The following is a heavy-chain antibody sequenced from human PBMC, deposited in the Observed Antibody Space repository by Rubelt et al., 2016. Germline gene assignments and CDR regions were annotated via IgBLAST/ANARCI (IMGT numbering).Heavy chain of an antibody. Sequence: SGSTYYNPSLKSRVTISVDTSKNQFSLKLSSVTAADTAVYYCARRFMLPYYDILTGYYTDAFDIWGQGTMVTVSS. CDR2: SGST. CDR3: ARRFMLPYYDILTGYYTDAFDI. V-gene: IGHV4-39*07. J-gene: IGHJ3*02. D-gene: IGHD3-9*01.